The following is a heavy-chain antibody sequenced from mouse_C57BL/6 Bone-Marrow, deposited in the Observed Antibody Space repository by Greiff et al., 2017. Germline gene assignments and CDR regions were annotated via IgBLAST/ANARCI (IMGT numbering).Heavy chain of an antibody. CDR2: IDPENGDT. V-gene: IGHV14-4*01. J-gene: IGHJ2*01. CDR1: GFNIKDDY. CDR3: TTELRYY. D-gene: IGHD1-1*01. Sequence: VQLQQSGAELVRPGASVKLSCTASGFNIKDDYMHWVKQRPEQGLEWIGWIDPENGDTEYASKFQGKATITADTSSNTAYLQLSSLTSEDTAVYYCTTELRYYWGQGTTLTVSS.